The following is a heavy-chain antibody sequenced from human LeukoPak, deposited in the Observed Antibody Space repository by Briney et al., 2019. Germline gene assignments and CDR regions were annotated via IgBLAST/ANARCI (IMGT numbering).Heavy chain of an antibody. V-gene: IGHV4-61*02. CDR3: ARLAYYHDSGSRYMGPYFDY. D-gene: IGHD3-10*01. Sequence: PSETLSLTCTVSGGSISSGSYYWSWIRQPAGKGLEWIGRIYTSGDTNYNPSLKSRVTISVDTSKNQFSLKLSSVTAADTAVYYCARLAYYHDSGSRYMGPYFDYWGQGTLVTVSS. CDR1: GGSISSGSYY. CDR2: IYTSGDT. J-gene: IGHJ4*02.